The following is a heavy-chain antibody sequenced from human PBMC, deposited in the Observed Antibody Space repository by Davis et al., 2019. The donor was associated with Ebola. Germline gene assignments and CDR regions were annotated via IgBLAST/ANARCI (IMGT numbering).Heavy chain of an antibody. CDR2: FAGSSSST. V-gene: IGHV3-23*01. J-gene: IGHJ4*02. CDR1: GFTFSSYG. CDR3: AKGDGDFDY. D-gene: IGHD4-17*01. Sequence: GESLKISCVVSGFTFSSYGMSWVRQAPGKGLEWVSGFAGSSSSTYYADSVKGRFTISRDNSKNTLYLQMNSLRAEGTAVYYCAKGDGDFDYWGQGTLVTVSS.